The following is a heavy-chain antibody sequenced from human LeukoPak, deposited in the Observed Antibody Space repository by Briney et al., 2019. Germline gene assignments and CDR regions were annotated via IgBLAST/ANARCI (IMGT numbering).Heavy chain of an antibody. J-gene: IGHJ6*03. CDR1: GGTFSSYA. CDR3: ARGRSCSGGSCYGYYYYYMDV. V-gene: IGHV1-69*05. Sequence: SVKVSCKASGGTFSSYAISWVRQAPGQGLEWMGGIIPIFGTANYAQEFQGRVTITTDESTSTAYMERSSLRSEDTAVYCCARGRSCSGGSCYGYYYYYMDVWGKGTTVTVSS. D-gene: IGHD2-15*01. CDR2: IIPIFGTA.